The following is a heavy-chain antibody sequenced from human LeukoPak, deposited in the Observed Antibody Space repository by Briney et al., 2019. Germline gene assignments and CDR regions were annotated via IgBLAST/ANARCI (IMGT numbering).Heavy chain of an antibody. D-gene: IGHD2-2*02. CDR3: ARRRCSSTSCYIYWFDP. J-gene: IGHJ5*02. CDR2: IYYSGST. Sequence: PSETLSLTCTVSGGSISSYYWSWIRQPPGKGLEWIGYIYYSGSTNYNPSLKSRVTISVDTSKNQFSLKLSSVTAADTAVYYCARRRCSSTSCYIYWFDPWGQGTLVTVSS. V-gene: IGHV4-59*01. CDR1: GGSISSYY.